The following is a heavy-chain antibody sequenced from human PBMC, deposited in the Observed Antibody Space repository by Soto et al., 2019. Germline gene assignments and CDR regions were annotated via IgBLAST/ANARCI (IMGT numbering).Heavy chain of an antibody. V-gene: IGHV3-23*01. Sequence: EVQLLESGGGLVQPGASLRLSCAASGFTFATFDMSWARQAPGKGLEWVSVVRGRDGSTSYADSLKGRFTISKDSSKNQLYLQMNSLRAEDTALYYCAKGAWLDYWGQGTLVTVSS. CDR2: VRGRDGST. D-gene: IGHD5-12*01. CDR1: GFTFATFD. CDR3: AKGAWLDY. J-gene: IGHJ4*02.